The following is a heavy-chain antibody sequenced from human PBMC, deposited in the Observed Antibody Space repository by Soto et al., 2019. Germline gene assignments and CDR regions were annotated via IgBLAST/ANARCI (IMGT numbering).Heavy chain of an antibody. CDR2: ISPSGGAT. CDR3: ARLSVGATTGVDY. D-gene: IGHD1-26*01. Sequence: QVLLVQSGAEVKKPGASVKLSCKASGYTFNSYYLHWVRQAPGQGLEWMGIISPSGGATSYAQKFQGTVTMPSDTSTSTVYLELTSLTSEDTAIYYCARLSVGATTGVDYWGQGTLVTVSS. V-gene: IGHV1-46*02. J-gene: IGHJ4*02. CDR1: GYTFNSYY.